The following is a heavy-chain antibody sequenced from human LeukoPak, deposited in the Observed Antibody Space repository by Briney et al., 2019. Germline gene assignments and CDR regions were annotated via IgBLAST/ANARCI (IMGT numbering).Heavy chain of an antibody. Sequence: PSETVSLICAVYGGFFSSYYWSWIRHPPGKGLEWIGEIKQSGSTNYNPSLKSRVTISVDTSKNQFSLKLSSVTAADAAVYYCAIGGRSDIVVVPAAYIRGSPSGQRT. V-gene: IGHV4-34*01. CDR3: AIGGRSDIVVVPAAYIRGSP. CDR2: IKQSGST. D-gene: IGHD2-2*01. J-gene: IGHJ5*02. CDR1: GGFFSSYY.